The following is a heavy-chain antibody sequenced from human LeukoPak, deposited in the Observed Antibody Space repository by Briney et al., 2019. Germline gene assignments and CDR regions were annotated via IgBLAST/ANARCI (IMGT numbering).Heavy chain of an antibody. CDR1: GYTFTGYY. CDR3: ARGFSGATTSYDY. D-gene: IGHD1-26*01. J-gene: IGHJ4*02. CDR2: INPNSGGT. V-gene: IGHV1-2*02. Sequence: ASVKVSCKASGYTFTGYYMHWVRQAPGQGLEWMGWINPNSGGTNYAQKFQARVTMTRDTSISTAYMELSRLRSDDTAVYYCARGFSGATTSYDYWGQGTLVTVSS.